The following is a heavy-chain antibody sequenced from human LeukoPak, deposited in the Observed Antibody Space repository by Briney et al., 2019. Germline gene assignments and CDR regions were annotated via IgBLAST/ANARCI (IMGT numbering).Heavy chain of an antibody. Sequence: TGGSLRLSCAASGFTISNAWMSWVRQAPGKGLEWVGRIKSETDSGTTDYAAPVKGRFTISRDDSKNTVYLQMNSLKTEDTAVYYCTTGRQDWGQGTLVTVSS. CDR2: IKSETDSGTT. V-gene: IGHV3-15*01. CDR3: TTGRQD. CDR1: GFTISNAW. J-gene: IGHJ4*02.